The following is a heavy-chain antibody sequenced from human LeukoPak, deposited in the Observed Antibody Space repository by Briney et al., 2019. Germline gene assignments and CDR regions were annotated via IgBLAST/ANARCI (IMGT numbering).Heavy chain of an antibody. CDR2: ISSSSSTI. D-gene: IGHD5-18*01. CDR3: ARHLSGVTGYTYGRGIDY. J-gene: IGHJ4*02. CDR1: GFTFSMYG. Sequence: PGGSLRLSCAASGFTFSMYGMNWVRQAPGKGLEWVSYISSSSSTIYYADSVKGRFTISRDNAKNSLYLQMNSLRAEDTAVYYCARHLSGVTGYTYGRGIDYWGQGTLVTVSS. V-gene: IGHV3-48*01.